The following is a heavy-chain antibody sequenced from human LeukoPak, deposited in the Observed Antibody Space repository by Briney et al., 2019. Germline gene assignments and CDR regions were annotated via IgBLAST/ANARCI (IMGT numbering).Heavy chain of an antibody. Sequence: SETLSLTCTVSGGSISSSSYYWGWIRQPPGKGLEWIGSIYYSGSTYYNPSLKSRVTISVDTSKNQFSLKLSSVTAADTAVYYCARIGSGWLYYFDYWGQGTLVTVSS. CDR1: GGSISSSSYY. V-gene: IGHV4-39*01. J-gene: IGHJ4*02. D-gene: IGHD6-19*01. CDR2: IYYSGST. CDR3: ARIGSGWLYYFDY.